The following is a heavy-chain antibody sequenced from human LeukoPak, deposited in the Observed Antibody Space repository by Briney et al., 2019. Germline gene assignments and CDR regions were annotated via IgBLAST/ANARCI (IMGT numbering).Heavy chain of an antibody. CDR3: ARDSYYYDSSGYPPGNWFDP. CDR2: INPNSGGT. J-gene: IGHJ5*02. V-gene: IGHV1-2*02. CDR1: GYTFTGYY. Sequence: GASVKVSCKASGYTFTGYYMHWVRQAPGQGLEWMGWINPNSGGTNYAQKFQGRVTMTRDTSISTAYMELSRLRSDDTAVYYCARDSYYYDSSGYPPGNWFDPWGQGTLVTVSS. D-gene: IGHD3-22*01.